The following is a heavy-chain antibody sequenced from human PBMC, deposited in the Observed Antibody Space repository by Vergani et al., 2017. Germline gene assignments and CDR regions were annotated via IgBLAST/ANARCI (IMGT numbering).Heavy chain of an antibody. J-gene: IGHJ4*02. V-gene: IGHV3-66*02. CDR3: AREGIYCSGSSCYGGFDS. CDR2: IYTGAST. D-gene: IGHD2-15*01. Sequence: EVQLVESGGGLVQPGGSLRLSCTASGFTVSSNYLSWVRQAPGKGLEWVSVIYTGASTYYADSVKGRFTISRDNYKNTLYLQMNSLRPEDTAVYYCAREGIYCSGSSCYGGFDSWGQGTLVTVSS. CDR1: GFTVSSNY.